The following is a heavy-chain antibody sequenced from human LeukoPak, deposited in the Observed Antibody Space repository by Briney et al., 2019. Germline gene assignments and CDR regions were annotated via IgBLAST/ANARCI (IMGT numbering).Heavy chain of an antibody. CDR1: EFTFNTYT. Sequence: GGSLRLPCAASEFTFNTYTMNWVRQAPGKGLEWVSSITASSTAIYSADSVKGRFTISRDNAKNFLYLQMNSLRAEDTAVYYCARTYYDILTGYNPYFDYWGQGILVTVSS. V-gene: IGHV3-21*01. CDR3: ARTYYDILTGYNPYFDY. CDR2: ITASSTAI. D-gene: IGHD3-9*01. J-gene: IGHJ4*02.